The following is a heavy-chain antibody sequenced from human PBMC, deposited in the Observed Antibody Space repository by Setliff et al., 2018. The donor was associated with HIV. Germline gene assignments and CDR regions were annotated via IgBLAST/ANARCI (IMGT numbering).Heavy chain of an antibody. Sequence: SETLSLTCTVSDGSISSQYWSWIRQPPGKGLEWVGSIYYTGNTNYNPSLKSRVTISVDTSKNELSLKMSSVTAADTAVYYCARAPATMIVVVNHVPLAAFGLWGQGTMVTV. V-gene: IGHV4-59*11. CDR1: DGSISSQY. J-gene: IGHJ3*01. D-gene: IGHD3-22*01. CDR2: IYYTGNT. CDR3: ARAPATMIVVVNHVPLAAFGL.